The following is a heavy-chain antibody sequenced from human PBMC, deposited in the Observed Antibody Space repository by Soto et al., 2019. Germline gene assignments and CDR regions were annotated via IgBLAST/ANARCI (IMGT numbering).Heavy chain of an antibody. CDR3: ARERGYYGSGSWFDP. D-gene: IGHD3-10*01. Sequence: PSETLSLTCTVSGGSISSYYWSWIRQPPGKGLEWIGYIYYSGSTNYNPSLKSRVTISVDTSKNQFSLKLSSVTAADTAMYYCARERGYYGSGSWFDPRGQGTLVTVSS. V-gene: IGHV4-59*01. CDR2: IYYSGST. CDR1: GGSISSYY. J-gene: IGHJ5*02.